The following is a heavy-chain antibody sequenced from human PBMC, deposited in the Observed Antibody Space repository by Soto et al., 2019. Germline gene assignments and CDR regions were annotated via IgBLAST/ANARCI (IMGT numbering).Heavy chain of an antibody. J-gene: IGHJ5*02. V-gene: IGHV4-4*07. CDR3: ARDLQSATMNRGVALAYHSFDP. CDR1: GGPFSDTV. CDR2: IHANVST. D-gene: IGHD3-10*01. Sequence: SYPLSLTCTASGGPFSDTVWTWFRKLPGKGLEWIGRIHANVSTSYNPTLQPRLTMSLDTSNIQISLILMSDTAADTAVYYCARDLQSATMNRGVALAYHSFDPWGHGTLVTVSS.